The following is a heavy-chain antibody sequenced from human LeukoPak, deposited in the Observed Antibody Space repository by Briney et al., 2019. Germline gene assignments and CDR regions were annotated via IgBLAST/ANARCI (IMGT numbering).Heavy chain of an antibody. J-gene: IGHJ4*02. CDR3: AKDRVPKDRDCSGGSCYFDY. CDR1: GFTFDDYT. D-gene: IGHD2-15*01. Sequence: GGSLRLSCAASGFTFDDYTMHWVRQAPGKGLEWVSAISGSGGSTYYADSVKGRFTISRDNSKNTLYLQMNSLRAEDTAVYYCAKDRVPKDRDCSGGSCYFDYWGQGTLVTVSS. CDR2: ISGSGGST. V-gene: IGHV3-23*01.